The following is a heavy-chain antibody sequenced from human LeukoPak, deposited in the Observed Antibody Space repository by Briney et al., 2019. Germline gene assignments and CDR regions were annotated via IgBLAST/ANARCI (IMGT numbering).Heavy chain of an antibody. D-gene: IGHD2-2*01. CDR2: ISSSSSYI. CDR1: GFTFSSYS. V-gene: IGHV3-21*01. Sequence: GGSLRLSCAASGFTFSSYSMNWFRQAPGKGLEWVSSISSSSSYIYYADSVKGRLTISRDNAKNSLYLQMNSLRAEATAVYYCARDLVPAAIASEYGFDPWGQGTLVTVSS. J-gene: IGHJ5*02. CDR3: ARDLVPAAIASEYGFDP.